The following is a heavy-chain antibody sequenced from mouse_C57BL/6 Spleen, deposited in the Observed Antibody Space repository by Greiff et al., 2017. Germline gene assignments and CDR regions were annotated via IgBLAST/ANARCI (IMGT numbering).Heavy chain of an antibody. Sequence: QVQLQQPGAELVMPGASVKLSCKASGYTFTSYWMHWVKQRPGQGLEWIGEIDPSDSYTNYNQKFKGKSTLTVDKSSSTAYMQLSSLTSEDSAVYCCARSYYGGSPAWFAYWGQGTLVTVSA. D-gene: IGHD1-1*01. J-gene: IGHJ3*01. CDR3: ARSYYGGSPAWFAY. CDR1: GYTFTSYW. V-gene: IGHV1-69*01. CDR2: IDPSDSYT.